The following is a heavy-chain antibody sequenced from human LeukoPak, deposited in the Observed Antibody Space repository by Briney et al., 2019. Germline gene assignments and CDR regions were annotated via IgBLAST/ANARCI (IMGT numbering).Heavy chain of an antibody. CDR2: ISGGGGST. D-gene: IGHD3-10*01. J-gene: IGHJ5*02. CDR3: AKDPRGSHNWLDP. Sequence: GGSLRLSCAASGSTFSSYAMSWVRQAPGKGLEWVSSISGGGGSTYYADSVKGRFTISRDNSKNTLYLQMNSLRADDTAVYSCAKDPRGSHNWLDPWGQGTLVTVSS. CDR1: GSTFSSYA. V-gene: IGHV3-23*01.